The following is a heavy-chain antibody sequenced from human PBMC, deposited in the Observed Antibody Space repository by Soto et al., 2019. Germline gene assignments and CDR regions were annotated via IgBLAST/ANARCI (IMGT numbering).Heavy chain of an antibody. CDR1: GYTFTGYF. V-gene: IGHV1-2*04. CDR2: INPNSGVT. D-gene: IGHD6-13*01. Sequence: QVQLVQSGAAVKKPGASVKVSCKASGYTFTGYFMHWVRQAPGQGLEWMGWINPNSGVTNYAQKFQGWVTMTREKSISTAYMALGRLRSADTAVYYCARLAGAAAAGYNCFDPWGQGTLVTVSS. J-gene: IGHJ5*02. CDR3: ARLAGAAAAGYNCFDP.